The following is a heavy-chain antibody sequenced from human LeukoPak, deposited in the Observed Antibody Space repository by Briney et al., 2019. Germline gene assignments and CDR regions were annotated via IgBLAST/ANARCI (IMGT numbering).Heavy chain of an antibody. J-gene: IGHJ3*02. Sequence: GGSLRLSCAASGFTVSSNYMSWVRQAPGKGLEWVSVIYSGGSTYYADSVKGRFTISRDNSKNTLYLQMNSLRAEDTAVYYCARDSMVVTGGAFDIWGQGTTATVSS. V-gene: IGHV3-53*01. D-gene: IGHD4-23*01. CDR2: IYSGGST. CDR3: ARDSMVVTGGAFDI. CDR1: GFTVSSNY.